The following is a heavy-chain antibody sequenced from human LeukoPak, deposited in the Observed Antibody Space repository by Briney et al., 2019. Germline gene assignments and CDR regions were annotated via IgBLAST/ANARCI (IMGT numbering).Heavy chain of an antibody. J-gene: IGHJ4*02. V-gene: IGHV4-39*01. CDR2: IYYSGST. CDR1: GGSISSSSYY. Sequence: SETLSLTCTVSGGSISSSSYYWGWIRQPPGKGLDWIGSIYYSGSTYYNPSLKSRVTISVDTSKNQFSLKLSSVTAADTAVYYCAVYYYDSSGYFDYWGQGTLVTVSS. D-gene: IGHD3-22*01. CDR3: AVYYYDSSGYFDY.